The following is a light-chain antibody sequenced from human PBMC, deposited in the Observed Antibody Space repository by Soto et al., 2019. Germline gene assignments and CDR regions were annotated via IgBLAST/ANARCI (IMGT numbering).Light chain of an antibody. CDR1: QSVSSN. J-gene: IGKJ1*01. CDR3: QQYNNWWT. Sequence: EIVMTQSPATLSVSPGERATLSCRASQSVSSNLAWYQQKPGQAPRLLIYGASTRATGIPARFSGSGSGTEFTLTISSLQSEDFGVYDCQQYNNWWTFGQGTKVEIK. V-gene: IGKV3-15*01. CDR2: GAS.